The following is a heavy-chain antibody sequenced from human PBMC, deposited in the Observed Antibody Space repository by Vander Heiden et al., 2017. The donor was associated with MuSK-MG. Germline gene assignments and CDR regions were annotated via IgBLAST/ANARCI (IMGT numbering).Heavy chain of an antibody. J-gene: IGHJ6*02. CDR2: ISDSGSIK. V-gene: IGHV3-48*02. D-gene: IGHD2-15*01. Sequence: VRQAPGKGLEWLSYISDSGSIKYYADSVKGRFSISRDNAKNSLYLQMNSLRDEDTAVYYCARDPSCSGGSCYSHPSYYGMDVWGQGTTVTIYS. CDR3: ARDPSCSGGSCYSHPSYYGMDV.